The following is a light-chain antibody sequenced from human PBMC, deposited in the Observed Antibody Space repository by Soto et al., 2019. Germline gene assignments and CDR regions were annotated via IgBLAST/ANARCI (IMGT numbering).Light chain of an antibody. V-gene: IGLV2-8*01. Sequence: QSVLTQPPSASGSPGQSVTISCTGTSSDVGGYNCVSWFQQHPGKAPKLMIYEVTTRPSGVPDRFSGSKSGNTASLTVSGLQTEDEADYYCSSCAGSNNLVFGGGTKLTVL. CDR3: SSCAGSNNLV. CDR1: SSDVGGYNC. J-gene: IGLJ2*01. CDR2: EVT.